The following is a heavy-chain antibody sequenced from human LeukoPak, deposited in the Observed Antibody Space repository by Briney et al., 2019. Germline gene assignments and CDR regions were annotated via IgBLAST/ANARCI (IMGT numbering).Heavy chain of an antibody. J-gene: IGHJ4*02. CDR1: GFTFSSYG. CDR3: AKDLNFGIAGWVFDY. CDR2: IWYDGSNK. Sequence: PGGSLRLSCAASGFTFSSYGMHWVRQAPGKGLEWVAVIWYDGSNKYYADSVKGRFTISRDNSKNTLYLQMNSLRAEDTAVYYCAKDLNFGIAGWVFDYWGQGTLVTVSS. V-gene: IGHV3-33*06. D-gene: IGHD1-14*01.